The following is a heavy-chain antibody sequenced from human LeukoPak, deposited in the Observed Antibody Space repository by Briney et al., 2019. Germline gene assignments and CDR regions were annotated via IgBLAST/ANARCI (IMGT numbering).Heavy chain of an antibody. D-gene: IGHD3-3*01. J-gene: IGHJ3*02. CDR3: ARDSMDSITIFGVVIINAFDI. CDR2: ISAYNGNT. Sequence: GASVKVSCKASGYTFTSYGISWVRQAPGQGLEWMGWISAYNGNTNYAQKLQGRVTMTTDTSTSTAYMELRSLRSDDTAVYYCARDSMDSITIFGVVIINAFDIWGQGTMVTVSS. V-gene: IGHV1-18*01. CDR1: GYTFTSYG.